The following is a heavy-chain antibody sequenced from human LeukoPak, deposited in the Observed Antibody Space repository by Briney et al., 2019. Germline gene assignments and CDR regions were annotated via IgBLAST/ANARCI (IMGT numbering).Heavy chain of an antibody. CDR2: ISSSSSYI. CDR1: GFTFSSYS. D-gene: IGHD3-10*01. Sequence: GGSLRLSCAASGFTFSSYSINWVRQAPGKGLEWVSSISSSSSYIYYADSVKGRFTISRDNAKNSLYLQMNSLRAEDTAVYYCASSGSGGYFYYYMDVWGKGTTVTISS. J-gene: IGHJ6*03. CDR3: ASSGSGGYFYYYMDV. V-gene: IGHV3-21*01.